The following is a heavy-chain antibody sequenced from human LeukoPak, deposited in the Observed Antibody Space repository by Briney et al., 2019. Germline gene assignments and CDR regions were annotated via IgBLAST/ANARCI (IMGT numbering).Heavy chain of an antibody. V-gene: IGHV3-7*04. CDR1: GFTFSRYW. CDR2: IKQDGSEK. J-gene: IGHJ4*02. D-gene: IGHD4-23*01. CDR3: ARDLLYGGNLPFDY. Sequence: GGSLRLSCAASGFTFSRYWMSWVRQAPGKGLEWVANIKQDGSEKYYVDSVKGRFTISRDNAKNSLYLQMNSLRADDTAVYYCARDLLYGGNLPFDYWGQGTLVTVSS.